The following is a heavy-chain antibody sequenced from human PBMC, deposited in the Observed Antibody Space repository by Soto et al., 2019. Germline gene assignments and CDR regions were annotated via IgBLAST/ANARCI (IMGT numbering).Heavy chain of an antibody. Sequence: LSLTCAVYGGSLSGYYWSWIRQPPGKGLEWIGEINHSGSTNYNPSLKGRVTISVDTSKNQFSLKLSSVTAADTAVYYCARGLGAAAAHQYGYWGQGTLVTVSS. D-gene: IGHD6-13*01. V-gene: IGHV4-34*01. CDR1: GGSLSGYY. J-gene: IGHJ4*02. CDR2: INHSGST. CDR3: ARGLGAAAAHQYGY.